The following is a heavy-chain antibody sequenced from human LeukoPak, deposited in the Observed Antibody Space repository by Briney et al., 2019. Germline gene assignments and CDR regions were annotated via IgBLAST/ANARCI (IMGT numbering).Heavy chain of an antibody. CDR2: IYHSGST. D-gene: IGHD6-13*01. J-gene: IGHJ3*02. CDR3: ARGSSSWHAAFDI. Sequence: PSGTLSLTCAVSGGSISSSNWWSWVRQPPGKGLEWIGEIYHSGSTNYNPSLKSRVTIPVDKSKNQFSLKLSSVTAADTAVYYCARGSSSWHAAFDIWGQGTMVTVSS. V-gene: IGHV4-4*02. CDR1: GGSISSSNW.